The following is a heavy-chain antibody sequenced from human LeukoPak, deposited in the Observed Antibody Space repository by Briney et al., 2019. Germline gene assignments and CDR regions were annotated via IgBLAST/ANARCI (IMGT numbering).Heavy chain of an antibody. J-gene: IGHJ4*02. CDR1: GFTFSNYW. Sequence: GGSLRLSCAASGFTFSNYWMIWVRQAPGKGLEWVGNIKQDGSEKRYADSVRGRFSISRDNAQTSLYLQMNSLRAEDTAVYYCARAYSSGNDYWGQGTLVTVST. CDR3: ARAYSSGNDY. V-gene: IGHV3-7*04. D-gene: IGHD3-10*01. CDR2: IKQDGSEK.